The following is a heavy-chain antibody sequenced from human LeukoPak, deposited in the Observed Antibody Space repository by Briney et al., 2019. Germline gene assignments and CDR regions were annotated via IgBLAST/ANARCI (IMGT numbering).Heavy chain of an antibody. CDR1: GYSISSGYY. D-gene: IGHD6-13*01. Sequence: SETLSLTCTVSGYSISSGYYWGWIRQPPGKGLEWIGSIYYSGSTYYNPSLKSRVTISVDTSKNQFSLKLSSVTAADTAVYYCARDTAAAQNWFDPWGQGTLVTVSS. J-gene: IGHJ5*02. CDR3: ARDTAAAQNWFDP. V-gene: IGHV4-38-2*02. CDR2: IYYSGST.